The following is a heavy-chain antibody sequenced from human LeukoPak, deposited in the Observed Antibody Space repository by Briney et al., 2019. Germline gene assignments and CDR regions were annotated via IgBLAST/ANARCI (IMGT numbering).Heavy chain of an antibody. CDR2: TDHNGRA. J-gene: IGHJ4*01. V-gene: IGHV4-34*01. D-gene: IGHD3-10*01. CDR1: GGSLSGYF. CDR3: ARVSYHHASGRASDY. Sequence: SETLSLTCAVYGGSLSGYFWTWIRQPPGKGLEWLGETDHNGRADYKSSLKSRLIISVDMSKNQFSLRLRSVTAADTAVYYCARVSYHHASGRASDYWGXGTLITVSS.